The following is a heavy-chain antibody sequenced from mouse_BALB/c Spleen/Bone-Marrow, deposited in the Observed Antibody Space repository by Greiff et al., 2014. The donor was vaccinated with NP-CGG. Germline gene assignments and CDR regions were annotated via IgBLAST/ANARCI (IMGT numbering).Heavy chain of an antibody. J-gene: IGHJ2*01. V-gene: IGHV1-87*01. CDR1: GYTFTSYW. CDR2: IYPEDDGT. CDR3: ASQGDYGYFDD. Sequence: QVQLKESGAELAKPGASVKLSCKASGYTFTSYWMHWVKQRPGQGLEWIGAIYPEDDGTRYTEKFKGKATLTADKSSSTAYMELSSLASEDSAVYYCASQGDYGYFDDWGQGTTLTVSS. D-gene: IGHD2-13*01.